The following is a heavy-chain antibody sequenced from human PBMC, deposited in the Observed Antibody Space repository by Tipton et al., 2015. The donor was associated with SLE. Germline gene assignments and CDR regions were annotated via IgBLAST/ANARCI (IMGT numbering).Heavy chain of an antibody. V-gene: IGHV4-39*07. CDR1: GGSISSDYYY. CDR3: SRDRSYDGIDS. D-gene: IGHD3-16*01. Sequence: TLSLTCTVSGGSISSDYYYWGWIRQPPGKGLEWIGSIYYSGNTYYNPSLKSRVTISVDTSKNQFSLRLTSVTAADTAVYYCSRDRSYDGIDSWGQGTLVTVSS. CDR2: IYYSGNT. J-gene: IGHJ4*02.